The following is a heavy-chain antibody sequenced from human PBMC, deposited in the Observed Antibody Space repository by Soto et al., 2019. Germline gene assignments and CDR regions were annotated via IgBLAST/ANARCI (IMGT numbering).Heavy chain of an antibody. Sequence: QVQLVQSGAEVKKPGSSVKVSCKASGGTFSTYTITWVRQAPGQGLEWMGRIIPIIGIINYAQKFQGRVTSTVNKFTGTAYMELTRLRSDDTAVYYCAGDPDSHYNDSHASSYPWGQGTLVTVSS. CDR3: AGDPDSHYNDSHASSYP. J-gene: IGHJ5*02. CDR2: IIPIIGII. V-gene: IGHV1-69*08. D-gene: IGHD3-22*01. CDR1: GGTFSTYT.